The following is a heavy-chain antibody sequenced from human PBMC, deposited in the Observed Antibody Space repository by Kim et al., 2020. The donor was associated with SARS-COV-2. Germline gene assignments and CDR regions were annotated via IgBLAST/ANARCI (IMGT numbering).Heavy chain of an antibody. Sequence: SVKVSCKASGGTFSSYAISWVRQAPGQGLEWMGGIIPIFGTANYAQKFQGRVTITADESTSTAYMELSSLRSEDTAVYYCASGGYYDILTGTENWFDPWGQGTLVTVSS. CDR2: IIPIFGTA. J-gene: IGHJ5*02. CDR1: GGTFSSYA. D-gene: IGHD3-9*01. CDR3: ASGGYYDILTGTENWFDP. V-gene: IGHV1-69*13.